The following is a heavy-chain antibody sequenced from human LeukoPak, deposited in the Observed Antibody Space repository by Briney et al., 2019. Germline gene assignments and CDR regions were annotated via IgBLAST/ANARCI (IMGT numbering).Heavy chain of an antibody. Sequence: SETLSLTCAVYGGSFSGYYWSWIRQPPGKGLEWIGEINHSGSTNYNPSLKSRVTISVDTSKNQFSLKLSSVTAADTAVYYCARRCIFYYGSGSSNWFDPWGQGTLVTVSS. CDR2: INHSGST. V-gene: IGHV4-34*01. D-gene: IGHD3-10*01. CDR1: GGSFSGYY. CDR3: ARRCIFYYGSGSSNWFDP. J-gene: IGHJ5*02.